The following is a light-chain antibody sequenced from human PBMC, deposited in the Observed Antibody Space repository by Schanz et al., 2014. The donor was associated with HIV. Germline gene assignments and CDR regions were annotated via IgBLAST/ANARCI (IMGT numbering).Light chain of an antibody. Sequence: TVMTQSPATLSVSPGERATLSCTASQSVSNNLAWYQQKLGQAPRLLIHSASTRVTGIPARFSGSGSGTEFTLTISGLQSEDFAVYYCQHYDNSFRVTFGQGTKLEIK. CDR3: QHYDNSFRVT. CDR1: QSVSNN. V-gene: IGKV3-15*01. J-gene: IGKJ2*01. CDR2: SAS.